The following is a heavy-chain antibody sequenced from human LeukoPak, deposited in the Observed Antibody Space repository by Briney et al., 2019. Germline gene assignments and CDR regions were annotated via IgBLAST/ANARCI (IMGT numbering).Heavy chain of an antibody. V-gene: IGHV3-23*01. Sequence: GGSLRLSCTASGFTFSNYAMSWVRQAPGQGLEWVSAFSGGVESSYYADSVKGRFTISRDTSKNTVYMQMNSLRAEDTAVYYCAKGVKSNPKYSFDSWGQGTLVTVSS. CDR3: AKGVKSNPKYSFDS. CDR2: FSGGVESS. D-gene: IGHD3-10*01. J-gene: IGHJ4*02. CDR1: GFTFSNYA.